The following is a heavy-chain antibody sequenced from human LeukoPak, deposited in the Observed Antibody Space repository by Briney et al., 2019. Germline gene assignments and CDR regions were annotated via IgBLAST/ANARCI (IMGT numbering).Heavy chain of an antibody. J-gene: IGHJ3*02. CDR3: ARVRYITIFGVVINYDAFDI. CDR2: INPNSGGT. CDR1: GYTFTGYY. Sequence: GASVKVSCKASGYTFTGYYMHWVRQAPGQGLEWMGRINPNSGGTNYAQKFQGRVTMTRDTSISTAYMELSRLRSDDTAVYYCARVRYITIFGVVINYDAFDIWGQGTMVTVSS. D-gene: IGHD3-3*01. V-gene: IGHV1-2*06.